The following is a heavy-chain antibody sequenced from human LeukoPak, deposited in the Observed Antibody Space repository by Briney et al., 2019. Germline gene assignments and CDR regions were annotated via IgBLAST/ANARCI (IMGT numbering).Heavy chain of an antibody. CDR2: INPSGGST. V-gene: IGHV1-46*01. Sequence: GSVKVSCKASGYTFTSYYMHWVRQAPGQGLEWMGIINPSGGSTSYAQKFQGRVTMTRDTSTSTVYMELSSLRSEDTAVYYCAGDLYAPAMNDYYYGMDVWGQGTTVTVSS. J-gene: IGHJ6*02. CDR3: AGDLYAPAMNDYYYGMDV. D-gene: IGHD2-2*01. CDR1: GYTFTSYY.